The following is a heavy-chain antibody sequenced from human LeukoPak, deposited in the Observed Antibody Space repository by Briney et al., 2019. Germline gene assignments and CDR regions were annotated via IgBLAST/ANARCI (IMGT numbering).Heavy chain of an antibody. CDR1: GYNFTTYW. Sequence: GESLKISCKGSGYNFTTYWIDWVRQMPGKGLEWMGIIYPGYSYTRYSPSFQGQVTISADKSISTAYLQCSSLKASDTAMYYCARQDSSGYLGLDYWGQGTLVTVSP. D-gene: IGHD3-22*01. V-gene: IGHV5-51*01. J-gene: IGHJ4*02. CDR2: IYPGYSYT. CDR3: ARQDSSGYLGLDY.